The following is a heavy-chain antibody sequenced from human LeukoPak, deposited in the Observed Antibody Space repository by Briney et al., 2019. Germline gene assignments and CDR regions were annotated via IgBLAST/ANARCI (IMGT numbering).Heavy chain of an antibody. J-gene: IGHJ3*02. D-gene: IGHD1-26*01. Sequence: ASVKVSCKASGYTFTGYYMHLVRQAPGQGLEWLGWINPNSGGTNYAQKFQGRVTMTRDTSISTAYMELRRLRSDDTAVYYCARERVGATEAFDIWGQGKMVTVSS. V-gene: IGHV1-2*02. CDR3: ARERVGATEAFDI. CDR1: GYTFTGYY. CDR2: INPNSGGT.